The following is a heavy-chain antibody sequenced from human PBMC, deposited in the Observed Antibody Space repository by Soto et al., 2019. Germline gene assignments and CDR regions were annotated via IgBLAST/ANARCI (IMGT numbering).Heavy chain of an antibody. CDR1: GYSFTSYW. V-gene: IGHV5-10-1*01. J-gene: IGHJ6*02. CDR3: ARSSIMITFGGVIGSYGMDV. D-gene: IGHD3-16*02. Sequence: GESLKISCKGSGYSFTSYWISWVRQMPGKGLEWMGRIDPSDSYTNYSPSFQGRVTISADKSISTAYLQWSSLKASDTAMYYCARSSIMITFGGVIGSYGMDVWGQGTTVTVSS. CDR2: IDPSDSYT.